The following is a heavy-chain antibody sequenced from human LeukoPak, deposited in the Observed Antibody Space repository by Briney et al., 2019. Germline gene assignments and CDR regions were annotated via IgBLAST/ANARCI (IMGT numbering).Heavy chain of an antibody. V-gene: IGHV3-7*03. CDR1: GFTFSSYW. D-gene: IGHD5-12*01. Sequence: GGSLRLSCAASGFTFSSYWMSWVRQAPGKGLXXXXXXXXDGSEKYYVDSVKGRFTISRDNAKNSLYLQMNSLRAEDTAVYYCARDKDKWLRFGGLNWFDPWGQGTLVTVSS. CDR2: XXXDGSEK. CDR3: ARDKDKWLRFGGLNWFDP. J-gene: IGHJ5*02.